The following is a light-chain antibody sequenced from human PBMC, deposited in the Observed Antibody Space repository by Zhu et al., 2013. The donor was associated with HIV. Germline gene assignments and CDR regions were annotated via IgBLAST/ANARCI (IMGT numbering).Light chain of an antibody. Sequence: EIVLTQSPGILSLSPGERATLSCRASQSVNSDFLAWYHQIPGQAPRLLIYGASSRATGIPDRFSGSGSGTDFTLTISRLEPEDFAVYNCQQYGSSPTFGQGTKVEIK. CDR2: GAS. J-gene: IGKJ1*01. V-gene: IGKV3-20*01. CDR1: QSVNSDF. CDR3: QQYGSSPT.